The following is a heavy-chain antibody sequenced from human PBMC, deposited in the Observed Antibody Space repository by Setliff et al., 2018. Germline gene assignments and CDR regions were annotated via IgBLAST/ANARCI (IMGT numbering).Heavy chain of an antibody. Sequence: GASVKVSCKASGFTFTDSIFNWVRQAPGQGLEWVGWLSPYNGNTYSAQKFQGRVTLTTDTSTTTAYMELRGLTSGDTAIYYCARLVRYCSTTTCQRASGDEYLGQGTLVTVSS. CDR2: LSPYNGNT. D-gene: IGHD2-8*01. CDR1: GFTFTDSI. CDR3: ARLVRYCSTTTCQRASGDEY. V-gene: IGHV1-18*01. J-gene: IGHJ4*02.